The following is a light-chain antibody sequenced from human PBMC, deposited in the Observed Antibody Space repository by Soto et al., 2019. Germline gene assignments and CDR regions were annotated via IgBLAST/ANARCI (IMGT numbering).Light chain of an antibody. Sequence: EIVLTQSPGTLSLSPGERATLSCRASQRISSRYLASYQQKPGQAPRPLFSGASTRATGIPDRFSGSGSGTDFTLTISRLQPEDFAVYFCQRYGSSPPFTFGQGTKVEI. CDR1: QRISSRY. V-gene: IGKV3-20*01. CDR2: GAS. CDR3: QRYGSSPPFT. J-gene: IGKJ2*01.